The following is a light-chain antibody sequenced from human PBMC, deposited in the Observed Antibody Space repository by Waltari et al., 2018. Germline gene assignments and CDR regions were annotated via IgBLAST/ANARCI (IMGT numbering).Light chain of an antibody. Sequence: QSALTQPATVAGSPGKSFTISSPVSTRDIGGYTLTHRYQQHPGKSPKLMIYDLNKPPSGVSNRFSASNSGKTASLTISGLQAEDEANYYCSSYTTSSTLVFGGGTKVTVL. CDR1: TRDIGGYTL. J-gene: IGLJ2*01. V-gene: IGLV2-14*03. CDR2: DLN. CDR3: SSYTTSSTLV.